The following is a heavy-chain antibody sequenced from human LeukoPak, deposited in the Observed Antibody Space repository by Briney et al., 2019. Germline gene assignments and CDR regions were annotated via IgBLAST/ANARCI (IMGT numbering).Heavy chain of an antibody. CDR3: ARVGSWYSSGWYYAFDI. J-gene: IGHJ3*02. CDR1: GYTFTGYY. D-gene: IGHD6-19*01. Sequence: LGASVKVSCKSSGYTFTGYYMHWVRQAPGQGLEWMGWINPNSGGTNYAQKFQGRVTMTRDTSISTAYMELSRLRSDDTAVYYCARVGSWYSSGWYYAFDIWGQGTMVTVSS. V-gene: IGHV1-2*03. CDR2: INPNSGGT.